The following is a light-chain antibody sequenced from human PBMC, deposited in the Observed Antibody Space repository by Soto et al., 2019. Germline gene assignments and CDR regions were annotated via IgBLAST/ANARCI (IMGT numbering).Light chain of an antibody. CDR1: QSVSSSF. Sequence: ETVLTQSPGTLSLSPGERATLSCRASQSVSSSFLALYQQKVGQAPRLLVYGASSRATGIPDRFSGSGSGTDFTLTISRLEPEDFAVYYCQQYGSSPRTFGQGTRLEI. CDR3: QQYGSSPRT. V-gene: IGKV3-20*01. CDR2: GAS. J-gene: IGKJ5*01.